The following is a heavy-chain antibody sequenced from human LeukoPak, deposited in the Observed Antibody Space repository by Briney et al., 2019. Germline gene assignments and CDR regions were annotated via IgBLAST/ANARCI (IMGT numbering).Heavy chain of an antibody. CDR2: FDPEDGET. Sequence: ASVKVSCKVSGYTLTELSMHWVRQAPGKGLEWMGGFDPEDGETIYAQKFQGGVTMTEDTSTDTAYMELSSLRSEDTAVYYCATPDYYGSGRWALGAFDIWGQGTMVTVSS. D-gene: IGHD3-10*01. V-gene: IGHV1-24*01. CDR3: ATPDYYGSGRWALGAFDI. CDR1: GYTLTELS. J-gene: IGHJ3*02.